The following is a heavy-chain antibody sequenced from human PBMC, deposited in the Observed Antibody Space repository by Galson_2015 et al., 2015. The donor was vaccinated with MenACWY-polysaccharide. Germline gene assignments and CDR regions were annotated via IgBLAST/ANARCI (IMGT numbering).Heavy chain of an antibody. CDR2: IKQDGSER. J-gene: IGHJ4*02. D-gene: IGHD1-26*01. V-gene: IGHV3-7*01. Sequence: SLRLSCAGSEFTFSSFWMAWVRQAPGKGLEWVANIKQDGSERYYVDSVQGRFTISRDNAENSLFLQMNSLRAEDTAVYYCARVRLRDVGRYFDCWGQGTLVTVSS. CDR1: EFTFSSFW. CDR3: ARVRLRDVGRYFDC.